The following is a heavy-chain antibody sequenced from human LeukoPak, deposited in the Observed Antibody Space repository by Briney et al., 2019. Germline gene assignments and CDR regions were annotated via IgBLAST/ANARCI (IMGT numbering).Heavy chain of an antibody. CDR1: GYTFTSYG. D-gene: IGHD1-26*01. Sequence: ASVKVSCKASGYTFTSYGISWVRQAPGQGLEWMGWISAYNGNTNYAQKLQGRVTMTTDTSTSTTYMELRSLRSDDTAVYYCARVGSGSYNLPNYYYYYMDVWGKGTTVTISS. V-gene: IGHV1-18*01. CDR2: ISAYNGNT. J-gene: IGHJ6*03. CDR3: ARVGSGSYNLPNYYYYYMDV.